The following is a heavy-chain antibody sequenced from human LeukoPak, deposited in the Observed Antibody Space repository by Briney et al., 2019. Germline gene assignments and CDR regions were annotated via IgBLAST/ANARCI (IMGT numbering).Heavy chain of an antibody. J-gene: IGHJ6*02. CDR2: INHSGST. Sequence: PSQTLSLTCAVYGGSFSGYYWSWIRQPPGKGLEWIGEINHSGSTNYNPSLKSRVTISVDTSKNQFSLKLSSVTVADTAVYYCAKSCCSGGSCYPRCPYYYYYGMDVWGQGTTVTVSS. D-gene: IGHD2-15*01. CDR1: GGSFSGYY. CDR3: AKSCCSGGSCYPRCPYYYYYGMDV. V-gene: IGHV4-34*01.